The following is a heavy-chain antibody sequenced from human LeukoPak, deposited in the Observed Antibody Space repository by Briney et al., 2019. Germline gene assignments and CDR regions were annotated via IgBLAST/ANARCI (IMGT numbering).Heavy chain of an antibody. CDR3: ARDFYDGFALDY. J-gene: IGHJ4*02. CDR1: GFTFSSYA. Sequence: GGSLRLSCAASGFTFSSYAMHWVRQAPGKGLEWVAVISYDGSNKYYADSVKGRFTISRDNARNSLYLQMDNLRAEDTGVYYCARDFYDGFALDYWGQGTLVTVSS. D-gene: IGHD2/OR15-2a*01. CDR2: ISYDGSNK. V-gene: IGHV3-30*04.